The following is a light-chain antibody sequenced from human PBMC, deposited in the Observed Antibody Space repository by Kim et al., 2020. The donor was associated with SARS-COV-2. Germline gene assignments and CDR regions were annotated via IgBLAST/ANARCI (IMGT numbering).Light chain of an antibody. CDR2: DVS. J-gene: IGLJ3*02. V-gene: IGLV2-11*01. Sequence: PGQSVTISCTGTSSDVGGYNYVSWYQQHPGKAPKLMIYDVSKRPSGVPDRFSGSKSGNMTSLTISGLQAEDEADYYCCSYAGSYWVFGGGTQLTVL. CDR3: CSYAGSYWV. CDR1: SSDVGGYNY.